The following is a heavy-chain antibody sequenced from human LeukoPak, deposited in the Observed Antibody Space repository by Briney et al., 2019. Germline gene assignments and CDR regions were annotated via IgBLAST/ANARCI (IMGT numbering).Heavy chain of an antibody. CDR1: GCSFTNYW. Sequence: GESLKISCKGSGCSFTNYWIGWVRQMPGKGLEWMGIIYPIDSDTRYSPSFRGQVTFSADKSISTAYLQWSSLKASDTAMYYCARPSAYGEDAFDVWGQGTMVTVSS. CDR3: ARPSAYGEDAFDV. V-gene: IGHV5-51*01. CDR2: IYPIDSDT. J-gene: IGHJ3*01. D-gene: IGHD2-21*01.